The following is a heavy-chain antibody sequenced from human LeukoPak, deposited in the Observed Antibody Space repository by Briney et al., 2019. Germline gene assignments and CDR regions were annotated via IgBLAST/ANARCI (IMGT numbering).Heavy chain of an antibody. CDR3: AREITVGAFDI. D-gene: IGHD3-16*01. J-gene: IGHJ3*02. V-gene: IGHV3-15*01. CDR1: GFTFSNAW. Sequence: GGSLRLSCAASGFTFSNAWMSWVRQAPGKGLEWVGRIKSKTDGGTTDYAAPVKGRFTISRDNAKNSLYLQMNSLRAEDTAVYYCAREITVGAFDIWGQGTMVTVSS. CDR2: IKSKTDGGTT.